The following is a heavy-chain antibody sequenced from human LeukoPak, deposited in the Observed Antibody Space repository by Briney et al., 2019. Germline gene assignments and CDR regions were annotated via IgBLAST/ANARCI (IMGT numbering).Heavy chain of an antibody. J-gene: IGHJ4*02. CDR3: ARDPQTTTTFFDR. D-gene: IGHD3-9*01. Sequence: GGSLRLSCAASGFTFSHYWMHWVRQAPGKGLIWVSRINNVGSFTSYADSVKGRFTISRDNAKNTLSLQMDSLRAEDTAVYFCARDPQTTTTFFDRWGQGTLVTVSS. V-gene: IGHV3-74*01. CDR1: GFTFSHYW. CDR2: INNVGSFT.